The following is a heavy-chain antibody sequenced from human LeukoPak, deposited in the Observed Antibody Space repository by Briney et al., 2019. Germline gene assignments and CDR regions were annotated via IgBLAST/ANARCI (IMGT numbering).Heavy chain of an antibody. Sequence: GGSLRLSCTASGFNFGDYAMSWVRQAPGKGLEWVGFIRSKAYGGTTEYAASVKGRFTISRDDSKSIAYLQMNSLKTEGTGVYYCTRDSRSGYSSRGGDYWGQGTLSPSPQ. CDR2: IRSKAYGGTT. D-gene: IGHD6-13*01. CDR1: GFNFGDYA. V-gene: IGHV3-49*04. J-gene: IGHJ4*02. CDR3: TRDSRSGYSSRGGDY.